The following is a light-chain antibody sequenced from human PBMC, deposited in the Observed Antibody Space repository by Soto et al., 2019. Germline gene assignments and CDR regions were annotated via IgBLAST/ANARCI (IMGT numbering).Light chain of an antibody. CDR3: QHSYSTRT. CDR2: TAS. Sequence: EIQMTQSPSSLSASVGDRVTITSRASHNIGNFLNWYQQRPGKAPKLLIYTASNLQSGVPSRFSGSGSGTDFTLTIISLQPEVVATYYCQHSYSTRTFSQGTRVEI. J-gene: IGKJ1*01. V-gene: IGKV1-39*01. CDR1: HNIGNF.